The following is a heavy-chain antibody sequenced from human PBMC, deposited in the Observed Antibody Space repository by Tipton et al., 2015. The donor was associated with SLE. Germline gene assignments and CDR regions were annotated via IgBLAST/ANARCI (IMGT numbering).Heavy chain of an antibody. V-gene: IGHV4-31*03. Sequence: TLSLTCTVSGGSVSSGGYYWSWIRQLPGMGLEWIGYIYYVGTTRYNPSLTGRLTLSIDTSNNQFSLILTSVTAAVTAVYFCACLYSSSFPRDHWGQGALITVTS. J-gene: IGHJ4*02. CDR1: GGSVSSGGYY. CDR3: ACLYSSSFPRDH. D-gene: IGHD6-6*01. CDR2: IYYVGTT.